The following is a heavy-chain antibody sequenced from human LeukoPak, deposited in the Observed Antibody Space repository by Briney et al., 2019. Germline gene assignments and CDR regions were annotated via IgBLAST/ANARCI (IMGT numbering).Heavy chain of an antibody. Sequence: GGSLRLSCAASGFTFSSYWMNWARQAPGKGLEWVAVIWYDGSNKYYADSVKGRFTISRDSSKNTLYLQMNSLRAEDTAVYYCARDSSGWYYFDYWGQGTLVTVPS. V-gene: IGHV3-33*08. D-gene: IGHD6-19*01. CDR3: ARDSSGWYYFDY. CDR1: GFTFSSYW. CDR2: IWYDGSNK. J-gene: IGHJ4*02.